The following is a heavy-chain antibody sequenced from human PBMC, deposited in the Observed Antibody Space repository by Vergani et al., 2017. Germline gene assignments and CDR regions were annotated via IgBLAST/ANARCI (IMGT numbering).Heavy chain of an antibody. D-gene: IGHD3-22*01. J-gene: IGHJ5*02. CDR2: IYYNGST. CDR3: ARGPYYYDSSGYMNWFDP. V-gene: IGHV4-59*01. CDR1: GGSISGDY. Sequence: QVQLQESGPGLVKPSETLSLTRTVSGGSISGDYWSWIRQPPGKKLEWIGYIYYNGSTKYNPSLKSRVTISVDTSKNQFSLKLSSVTAADTAVYYCARGPYYYDSSGYMNWFDPGGQGTLVTVSS.